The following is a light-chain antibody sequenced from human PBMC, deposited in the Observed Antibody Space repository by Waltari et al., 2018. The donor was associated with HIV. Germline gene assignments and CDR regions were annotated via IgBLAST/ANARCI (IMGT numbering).Light chain of an antibody. CDR3: CSWPRGGIRYV. CDR1: SSNVGSDDL. J-gene: IGLJ1*01. Sequence: QSALTQPASVSGSPGQSITISCTGTSSNVGSDDLVSWYQQHPGEAHKLIIYEVTRRSTGYCIRFAGSGSGNTAARTISRLQAESEAEYDCCSWPRGGIRYVFGTGTKVTVL. V-gene: IGLV2-23*02. CDR2: EVT.